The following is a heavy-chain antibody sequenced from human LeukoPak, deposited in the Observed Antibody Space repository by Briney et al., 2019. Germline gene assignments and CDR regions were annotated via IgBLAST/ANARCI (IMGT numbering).Heavy chain of an antibody. V-gene: IGHV5-51*01. CDR2: ISPGNSDT. CDR3: ARHRVDSSSPRGMDV. D-gene: IGHD6-13*01. Sequence: GESLKISCKGSGYHFITYWIGWVRQMPGKGLEWMGIISPGNSDTKYRPSFQGQVTFSADKSISTAYLQWSSLKASDTAIYYCARHRVDSSSPRGMDVWGQGTTVTVSS. J-gene: IGHJ6*02. CDR1: GYHFITYW.